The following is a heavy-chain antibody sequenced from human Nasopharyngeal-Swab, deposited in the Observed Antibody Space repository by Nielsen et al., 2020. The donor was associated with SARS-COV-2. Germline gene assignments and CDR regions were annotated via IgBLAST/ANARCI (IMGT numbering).Heavy chain of an antibody. D-gene: IGHD6-13*01. J-gene: IGHJ4*02. CDR3: ARDSGYSSSWYSRDYYFDY. CDR2: IYHSGST. Sequence: GSLRPSCTVSGYSISSGYYWGWIRQPPGKGLEWIGSIYHSGSTYYNPSLKSRVTISVDTSKNQFSLKLSSVTAADTAVYYCARDSGYSSSWYSRDYYFDYWGQGTLVTVSS. V-gene: IGHV4-38-2*02. CDR1: GYSISSGYY.